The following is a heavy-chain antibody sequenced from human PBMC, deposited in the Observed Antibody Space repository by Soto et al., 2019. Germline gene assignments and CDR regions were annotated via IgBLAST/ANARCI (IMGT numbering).Heavy chain of an antibody. CDR2: ISGGGDNT. CDR1: GFTFSSYA. CDR3: AKSDYYDSGGFYDY. J-gene: IGHJ4*02. Sequence: GGSLRLSCAASGFTFSSYAMTWVRQAPGKGLEWVSTISGGGDNTYYADSVKGRFTIYRDNSKNTLYLQMNSLRAEDTAVYYCAKSDYYDSGGFYDYWGQGSLVTSPQ. V-gene: IGHV3-23*01. D-gene: IGHD3-22*01.